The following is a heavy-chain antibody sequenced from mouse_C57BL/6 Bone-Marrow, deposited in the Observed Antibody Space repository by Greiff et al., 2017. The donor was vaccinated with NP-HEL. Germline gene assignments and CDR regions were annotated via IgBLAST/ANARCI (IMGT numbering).Heavy chain of an antibody. CDR3: AREGGLRRRTYAMDF. CDR1: GFTFSDYY. D-gene: IGHD2-4*01. V-gene: IGHV5-16*01. J-gene: IGHJ4*01. CDR2: INYDGSSI. Sequence: EVHLVESEGGLVQPGSSMKLSCTASGFTFSDYYMAWVRQAPEKGLEWVANINYDGSSIYYLDSLKSRFIISRDNAKNILYLQMSSLKSEDTATYYCAREGGLRRRTYAMDFWGQGTSVTVSS.